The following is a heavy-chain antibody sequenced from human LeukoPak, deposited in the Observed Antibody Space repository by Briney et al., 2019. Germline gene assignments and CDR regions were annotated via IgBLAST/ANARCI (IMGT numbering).Heavy chain of an antibody. J-gene: IGHJ4*02. D-gene: IGHD3-3*01. Sequence: GGSLRLSCAASEFTFSSYAMSWVRQAPGKGLEWVSAISGSGGSTYYADSVKGRFTISRDNSKNTLYLQMNSLRAEDTAVYYCAKEAYYDFWSGYPNPHFDYWGQGTLVTVSS. CDR3: AKEAYYDFWSGYPNPHFDY. CDR1: EFTFSSYA. CDR2: ISGSGGST. V-gene: IGHV3-23*01.